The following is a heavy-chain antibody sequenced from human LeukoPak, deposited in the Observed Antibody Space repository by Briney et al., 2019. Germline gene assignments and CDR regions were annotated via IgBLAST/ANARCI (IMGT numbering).Heavy chain of an antibody. Sequence: APETLSLTCAVYGGSFSGYYWSWIRQPPGKGLEWIGEINHSGSTNYNPSLKSRVTISVDTSKNQFSLKLSSVTAADTAVYYCARWVDLTVYWGQGTLVTVSP. J-gene: IGHJ4*02. CDR1: GGSFSGYY. CDR3: ARWVDLTVY. V-gene: IGHV4-34*01. CDR2: INHSGST. D-gene: IGHD3-9*01.